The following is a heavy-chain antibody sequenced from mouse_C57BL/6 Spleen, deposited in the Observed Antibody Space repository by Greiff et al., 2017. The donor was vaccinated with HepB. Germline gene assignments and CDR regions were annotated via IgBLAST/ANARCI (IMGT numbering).Heavy chain of an antibody. CDR2: IDPSDSYT. J-gene: IGHJ2*01. CDR3: ARGLTVVARFDY. CDR1: GYTFTSYW. V-gene: IGHV1-50*01. D-gene: IGHD1-1*01. Sequence: VQLQQPGAELVKPGASVKLSCKASGYTFTSYWMQWVKQRPGQGLEWIGEIDPSDSYTNYNQKFKGKATLTVDTSSSTAYMQLSSLTSEDSAVYYCARGLTVVARFDYWGQGTTLTVSS.